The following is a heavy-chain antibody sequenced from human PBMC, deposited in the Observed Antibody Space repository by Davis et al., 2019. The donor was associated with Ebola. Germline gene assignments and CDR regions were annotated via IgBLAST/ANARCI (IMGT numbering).Heavy chain of an antibody. D-gene: IGHD3-3*01. CDR2: INHSGST. CDR3: ARKPARVRNWFDP. V-gene: IGHV4-34*01. J-gene: IGHJ5*02. CDR1: GGSFSGYY. Sequence: MPGGSLRLSCAVYGGSFSGYYWSWIRQPPGKGLEWIGEINHSGSTNYNPTLKSRVTISVDTSRNQFSLKLSSVTAADTAVYYCARKPARVRNWFDPWGQGTLVTVSS.